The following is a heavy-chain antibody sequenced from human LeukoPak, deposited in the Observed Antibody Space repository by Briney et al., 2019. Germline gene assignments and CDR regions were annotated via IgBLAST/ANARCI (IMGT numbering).Heavy chain of an antibody. J-gene: IGHJ4*02. CDR1: GITFSSYW. CDR3: VIDLGDYNDF. CDR2: INTQGTYT. Sequence: GGSLRLSCAVSGITFSSYWMHWVRHDPGRGLLWVSRINTQGTYTNYADSVKGRFTISRDNAKNTLYLQMSSLRADDTAVYYCVIDLGDYNDFWGQGTLVSVSS. V-gene: IGHV3-74*01. D-gene: IGHD2-15*01.